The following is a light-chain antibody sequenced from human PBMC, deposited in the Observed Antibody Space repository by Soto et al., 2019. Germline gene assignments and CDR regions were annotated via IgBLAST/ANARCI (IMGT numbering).Light chain of an antibody. Sequence: EIVLTQSPATLSLSPGERATLSCRASQSVSSYLAWCQQKPGQAPRLLIYDASNRATGIPARFRGSGSGTDFTLTISSLEPEDFAVYYCQQRSNWRFTFGPGTKVDIK. CDR1: QSVSSY. CDR2: DAS. CDR3: QQRSNWRFT. V-gene: IGKV3-11*01. J-gene: IGKJ3*01.